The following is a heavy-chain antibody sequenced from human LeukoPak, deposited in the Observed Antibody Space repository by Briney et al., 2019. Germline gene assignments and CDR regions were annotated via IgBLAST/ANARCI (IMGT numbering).Heavy chain of an antibody. D-gene: IGHD2-21*02. CDR2: IEDGGNT. CDR1: GVSLSDYF. Sequence: SETLSLMCSVYGVSLSDYFWRWLRQTPGKGVEWMGEIEDGGNTNYNPSLMSRVLVSMQKSKKEFSLVMRSVTAADTAVYYCARFSRFTWGDWGDAFDIWGQGATVIVSS. V-gene: IGHV4-34*01. J-gene: IGHJ3*02. CDR3: ARFSRFTWGDWGDAFDI.